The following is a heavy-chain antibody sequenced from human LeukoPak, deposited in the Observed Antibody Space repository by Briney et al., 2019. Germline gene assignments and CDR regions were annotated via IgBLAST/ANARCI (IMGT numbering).Heavy chain of an antibody. J-gene: IGHJ6*03. CDR3: ARHRSLERRGYSYGHTYYYYYYMDV. CDR2: IYPSDSDT. Sequence: GESLKISCKGSGYSFTTYWIGWVRQMPGKGLEWMGLIYPSDSDTRYSPSFQGQVTISADKSISTAYLQWSSLKASDTAMYYCARHRSLERRGYSYGHTYYYYYYMDVWGKGTTVTVSS. CDR1: GYSFTTYW. D-gene: IGHD5-18*01. V-gene: IGHV5-51*01.